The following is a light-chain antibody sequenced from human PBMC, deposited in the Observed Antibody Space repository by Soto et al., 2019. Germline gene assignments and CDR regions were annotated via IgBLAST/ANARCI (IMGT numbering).Light chain of an antibody. Sequence: AIQMTQSPSSLSASVGDRVTITCRASQGIRNDLDWFQQKPGKAPKLLIYAASNLQSGVPARFGGSGSGIDFTLTISSLQPEDFATYYCLQKYFYPFTFGPGTKVDIK. J-gene: IGKJ3*01. CDR2: AAS. V-gene: IGKV1-6*01. CDR1: QGIRND. CDR3: LQKYFYPFT.